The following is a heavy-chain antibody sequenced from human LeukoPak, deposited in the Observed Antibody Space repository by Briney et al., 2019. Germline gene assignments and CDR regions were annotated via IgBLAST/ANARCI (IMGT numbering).Heavy chain of an antibody. J-gene: IGHJ4*02. CDR2: ISAYNGNT. CDR3: ARGRAPTYYDYVWGSYRPFDY. D-gene: IGHD3-16*02. CDR1: GGTFSSYG. Sequence: ASVKVSCKASGGTFSSYGISWVRQAPGQGLEWMGWISAYNGNTNYAQKLQGRVTMTTDTSTSTAYMELRSLRSDDTAVYYCARGRAPTYYDYVWGSYRPFDYWGQGTLVTVSS. V-gene: IGHV1-18*01.